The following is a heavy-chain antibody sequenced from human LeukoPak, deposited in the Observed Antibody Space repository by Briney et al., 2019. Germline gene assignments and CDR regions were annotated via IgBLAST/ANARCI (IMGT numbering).Heavy chain of an antibody. CDR2: IIPILGIA. D-gene: IGHD6-13*01. Sequence: GASVKVSCKASGGTFSSYAMSWVRQAPGQGLEWMGRIIPILGIANYAQKFQGRVTITADKSTSTAYMELSSLRSEDTAVYYCASGVDSSWHPGIGGMDVWGQGTTVTVSS. J-gene: IGHJ6*02. CDR1: GGTFSSYA. CDR3: ASGVDSSWHPGIGGMDV. V-gene: IGHV1-69*04.